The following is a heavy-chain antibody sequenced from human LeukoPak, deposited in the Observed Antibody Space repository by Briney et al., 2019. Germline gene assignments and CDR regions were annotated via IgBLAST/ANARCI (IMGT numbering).Heavy chain of an antibody. CDR3: ARAIPSIAVAGFDY. D-gene: IGHD6-19*01. CDR2: INPNSGGT. CDR1: GYTFTGYY. V-gene: IGHV1-2*02. J-gene: IGHJ4*02. Sequence: ASVKVSCKASGYTFTGYYMHWVRQAPGQGLEWMGWINPNSGGTNYAQKFQGRVTMTRDTPISTAYMELSRLRSDDTAVYYCARAIPSIAVAGFDYWGQGTLVTVSS.